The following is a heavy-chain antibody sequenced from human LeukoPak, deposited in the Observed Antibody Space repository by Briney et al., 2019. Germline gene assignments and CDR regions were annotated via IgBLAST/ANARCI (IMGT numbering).Heavy chain of an antibody. CDR2: INHSGGST. CDR3: ARDEWRMDYFDY. CDR1: GYTFTSYY. D-gene: IGHD3-3*01. J-gene: IGHJ4*02. V-gene: IGHV1-46*01. Sequence: ASVKVSCKASGYTFTSYYMHGVRQAPGQGLEWMGIINHSGGSTSYEQKFQGRVTMTRETSTSTVYMELSSLRSEDTAVYYCARDEWRMDYFDYWGQGTLVTVSS.